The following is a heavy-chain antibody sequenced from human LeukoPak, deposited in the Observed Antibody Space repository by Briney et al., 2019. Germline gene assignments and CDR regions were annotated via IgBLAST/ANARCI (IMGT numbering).Heavy chain of an antibody. V-gene: IGHV4-61*01. D-gene: IGHD5-24*01. J-gene: IGHJ4*02. CDR3: AGWLQTLGFDY. CDR1: GGSINSGNYY. CDR2: IYYSGST. Sequence: PSETLSLTCTVSGGSINSGNYYWSWIRQPPGKGLEWIGYIYYSGSTNYNPSLKSRVTISVDTSKNQFSLKLSSVTAADTAVYYCAGWLQTLGFDYWGQGTLVTVSS.